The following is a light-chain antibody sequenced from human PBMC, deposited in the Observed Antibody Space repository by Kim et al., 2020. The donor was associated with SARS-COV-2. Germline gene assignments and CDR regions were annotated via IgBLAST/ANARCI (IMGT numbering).Light chain of an antibody. CDR1: SLRNYY. CDR2: GKN. CDR3: KSRDTSDDHLGV. Sequence: SSELTQEPAVSVALGQTVRITCQGDSLRNYYASWYQQKPRQAPVLVIYGKNNRPSGIPDRFSGSNSGNTASLTITGAQAEDEADYYCKSRDTSDDHLGVFGGGTQLTVL. J-gene: IGLJ3*02. V-gene: IGLV3-19*01.